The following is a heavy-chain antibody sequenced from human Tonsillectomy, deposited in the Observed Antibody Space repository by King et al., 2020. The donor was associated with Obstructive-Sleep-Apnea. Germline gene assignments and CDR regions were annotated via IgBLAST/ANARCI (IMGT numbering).Heavy chain of an antibody. V-gene: IGHV4-59*08. D-gene: IGHD5-12*01. CDR3: ARHRGVEDYGGYGDYFDY. CDR2: MYYSGNT. J-gene: IGHJ4*02. Sequence: VQLQESGPGLVKPSETLSLTCTVSGDSISNYYWSWIRHPPGKRLEWIGYMYYSGNTNYNPSLKSRVTISVDTSNIQFSLRLSSVTAADTAVYYCARHRGVEDYGGYGDYFDYWGQGTLVTVSS. CDR1: GDSISNYY.